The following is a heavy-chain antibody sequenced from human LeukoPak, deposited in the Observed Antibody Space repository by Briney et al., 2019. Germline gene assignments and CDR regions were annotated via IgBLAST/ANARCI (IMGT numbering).Heavy chain of an antibody. D-gene: IGHD5-18*01. J-gene: IGHJ5*02. Sequence: ASVKVSCKASGYTFTSYYMHWVRQAPGQGLEWLGIINPSGGSTSYAQKFQSRVTMTRDTSTSTVYMELSSLRSEDTAVYYCAREVDTAMVFDPWGQGTLVTVSS. CDR2: INPSGGST. V-gene: IGHV1-46*01. CDR1: GYTFTSYY. CDR3: AREVDTAMVFDP.